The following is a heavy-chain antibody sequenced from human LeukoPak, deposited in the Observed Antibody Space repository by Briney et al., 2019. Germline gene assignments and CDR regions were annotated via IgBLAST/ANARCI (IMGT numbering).Heavy chain of an antibody. Sequence: GASVKVSCKASGGTYSSYAISWVRQAPGQGLEWMGGIIPIFGTANYAQKFQGRVTITADESTSTAYMELSSLRSEDTAVYYCASQSGIAAAGYYGMDVWGQGTTVTVSS. J-gene: IGHJ6*02. V-gene: IGHV1-69*13. CDR1: GGTYSSYA. CDR2: IIPIFGTA. D-gene: IGHD6-13*01. CDR3: ASQSGIAAAGYYGMDV.